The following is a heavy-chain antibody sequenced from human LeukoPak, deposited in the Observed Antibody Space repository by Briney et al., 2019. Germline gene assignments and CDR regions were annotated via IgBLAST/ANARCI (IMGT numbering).Heavy chain of an antibody. CDR3: ALSDTAMVKGGFDY. CDR2: FYYSGST. CDR1: GGSIRSYY. V-gene: IGHV4-59*01. Sequence: SETLSLTCTVSGGSIRSYYWSWIRQPPGKGLEGIGYFYYSGSTNYNPSLKSRVTISVDTSKNQFSLRLSSVTAAHTAVYYCALSDTAMVKGGFDYWGQGTLVTVSS. D-gene: IGHD5-18*01. J-gene: IGHJ4*02.